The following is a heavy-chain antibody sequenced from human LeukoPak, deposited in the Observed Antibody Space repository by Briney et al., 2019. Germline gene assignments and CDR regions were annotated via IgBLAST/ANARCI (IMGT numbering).Heavy chain of an antibody. D-gene: IGHD6-25*01. V-gene: IGHV3-53*01. CDR2: IYSGGST. Sequence: GGPLRLSCAASGFTVSSNYMSWVRQAPGKGLEWVSVIYSGGSTYYADSVKGRFTISRDNSKNTLYLQMNSLRAEDTAVYYCARVGGSLEPYYFDYWGQGTLVTVSS. J-gene: IGHJ4*02. CDR1: GFTVSSNY. CDR3: ARVGGSLEPYYFDY.